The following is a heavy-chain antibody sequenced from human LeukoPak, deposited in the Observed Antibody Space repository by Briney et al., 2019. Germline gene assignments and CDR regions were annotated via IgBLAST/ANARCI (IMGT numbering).Heavy chain of an antibody. CDR3: HYDFWSGYSYFDY. V-gene: IGHV4-30-4*01. CDR2: IYYSGST. J-gene: IGHJ4*02. Sequence: PSQTLSLTCTVYGGSIRSGDYYWSWIRQPPGKGLEWIGYIYYSGSTYYNPSLKSRVTISVDTSKNQFSLKLSSVTAADTAVYYCHYDFWSGYSYFDYWGQGTLVTVSS. CDR1: GGSIRSGDYY. D-gene: IGHD3-3*01.